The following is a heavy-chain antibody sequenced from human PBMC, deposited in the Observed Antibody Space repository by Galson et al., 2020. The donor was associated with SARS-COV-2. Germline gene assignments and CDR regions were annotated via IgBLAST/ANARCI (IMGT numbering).Heavy chain of an antibody. CDR2: IIPIFGTA. J-gene: IGHJ6*03. D-gene: IGHD1-26*01. CDR3: GRAMWQLGDYYYYYMDV. CDR1: GGTFSSYA. V-gene: IGHV1-69*13. Sequence: SVKVSCQASGGTFSSYAIRWVRQAPGQGLEWMGGIIPIFGTANYAQKFQGRVTITADESTSTAYMELSSLRSEDTAVYYCGRAMWQLGDYYYYYMDVWGKGSTVTVSS.